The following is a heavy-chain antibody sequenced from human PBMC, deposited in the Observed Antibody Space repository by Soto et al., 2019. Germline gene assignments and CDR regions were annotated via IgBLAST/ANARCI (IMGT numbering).Heavy chain of an antibody. J-gene: IGHJ4*02. CDR2: IHHTGTI. CDR1: GGSFTDYY. CDR3: ARSEVGTTTRDY. D-gene: IGHD1-26*01. V-gene: IGHV4-34*01. Sequence: SETLSLTCAVYGGSFTDYYWNWIRQPPGKGLEWIGEIHHTGTINYNPSFKSRVTISVDTSKNQFSLKMKSVNAADTAVYYCARSEVGTTTRDYWGQGTLVTVSS.